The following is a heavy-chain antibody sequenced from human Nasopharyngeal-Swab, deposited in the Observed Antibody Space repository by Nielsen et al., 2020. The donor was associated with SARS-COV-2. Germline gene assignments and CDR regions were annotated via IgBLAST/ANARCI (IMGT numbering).Heavy chain of an antibody. J-gene: IGHJ4*02. Sequence: ASVKVSCKTSGYTFSDYFLHWVREAPGQGLEWMGRLNPNTGVANYAQKFQGRVTMTRDTSLSTGYMELSSLRSDDTAVYYCARKKQLVRPFDYWGQGTPVTVSS. CDR1: GYTFSDYF. CDR3: ARKKQLVRPFDY. D-gene: IGHD6-13*01. CDR2: LNPNTGVA. V-gene: IGHV1-2*06.